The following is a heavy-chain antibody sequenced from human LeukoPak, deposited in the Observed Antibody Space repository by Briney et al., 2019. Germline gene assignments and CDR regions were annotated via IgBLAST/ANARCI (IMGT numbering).Heavy chain of an antibody. J-gene: IGHJ4*02. V-gene: IGHV1-69*13. D-gene: IGHD6-13*01. CDR2: IIPIFGTA. CDR1: GGTFSSYA. CDR3: ARTNYDIPGIALFDY. Sequence: ASVKVSCKASGGTFSSYAISWVRQAPGQGLEWMGGIIPIFGTANYAQKFQGRVTITADESTSTAYMELSSLRSGDTAVYYCARTNYDIPGIALFDYWGQGTLVTVSS.